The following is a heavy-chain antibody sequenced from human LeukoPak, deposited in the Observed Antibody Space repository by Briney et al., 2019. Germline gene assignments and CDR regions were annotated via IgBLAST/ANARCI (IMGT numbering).Heavy chain of an antibody. CDR2: ISGSGGST. CDR1: GFTFSSYA. J-gene: IGHJ4*02. D-gene: IGHD3-9*01. CDR3: ARELRYFDWLPERLDY. Sequence: PGGSLRLSCAASGFTFSSYAMSWVRQAPGKGLEWVSAISGSGGSTYYADSVKGRFTISRDNSKNTLYLQMNSLRAEDTAVYYCARELRYFDWLPERLDYWGQGTLATVSS. V-gene: IGHV3-23*01.